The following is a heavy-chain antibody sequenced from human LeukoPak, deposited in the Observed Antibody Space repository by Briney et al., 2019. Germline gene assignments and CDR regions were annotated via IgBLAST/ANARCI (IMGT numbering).Heavy chain of an antibody. D-gene: IGHD3-16*01. CDR2: IDWDDDK. Sequence: TLSLTCTVSGGSISSYYWSWIRQPPGKALEWLARIDWDDDKYYSTSLKTRLTISKDTSKNQVVLTMTNMDPVDTATYYCARSYDYVWGSSYSAFDIWGQGTMVTVSS. CDR1: GGSISSYYW. V-gene: IGHV2-70*11. CDR3: ARSYDYVWGSSYSAFDI. J-gene: IGHJ3*02.